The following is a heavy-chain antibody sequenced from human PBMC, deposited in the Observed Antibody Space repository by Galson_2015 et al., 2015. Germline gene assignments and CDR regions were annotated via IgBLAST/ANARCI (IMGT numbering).Heavy chain of an antibody. CDR3: ARVMVDGYYDFWSNYPSDY. CDR1: GFTFSSYT. V-gene: IGHV3-21*01. CDR2: ISSSSTYI. Sequence: SLRLSRAASGFTFSSYTINWVRQAPGKGLEWVSSISSSSTYIYYADSVKGRFTISRDNAKNSLYLQMNSLRAEDTAVYYCARVMVDGYYDFWSNYPSDYWGQGSLVTVSS. D-gene: IGHD3-3*01. J-gene: IGHJ4*02.